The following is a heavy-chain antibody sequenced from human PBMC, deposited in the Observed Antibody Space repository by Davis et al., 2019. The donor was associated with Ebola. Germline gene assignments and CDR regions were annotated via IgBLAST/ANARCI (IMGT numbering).Heavy chain of an antibody. V-gene: IGHV3-23*01. D-gene: IGHD6-13*01. J-gene: IGHJ4*02. CDR2: TSSGGSTT. CDR3: AKARSSWTPFDY. CDR1: GFIFNNYA. Sequence: ASLNISCAASGFIFNNYAMTWLRQAPGRGLEWVSTTSSGGSTTYYADSVKGRFTISRDNSKNTLYLQMKSLRVDDTAVYYCAKARSSWTPFDYGGQGTLVTVSS.